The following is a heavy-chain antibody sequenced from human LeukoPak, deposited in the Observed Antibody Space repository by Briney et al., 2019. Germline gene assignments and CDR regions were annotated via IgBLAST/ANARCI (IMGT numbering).Heavy chain of an antibody. J-gene: IGHJ4*02. V-gene: IGHV3-33*01. CDR3: ATDRNAGKYYDF. D-gene: IGHD3-3*01. CDR2: IWYDGSNQ. Sequence: GGSLRLSCVASGLRFRNYGMHWVRQAPGKGLEWVAVIWYDGSNQYYVDSVKGRFTVSRDNAKNTLYLQMDGLRAEDTAVYYCATDRNAGKYYDFWGQGTLVTVSS. CDR1: GLRFRNYG.